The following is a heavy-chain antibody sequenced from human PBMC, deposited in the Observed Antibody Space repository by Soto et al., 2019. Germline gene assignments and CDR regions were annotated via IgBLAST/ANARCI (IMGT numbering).Heavy chain of an antibody. Sequence: SETLSLTCTVSGGSISSYYWSWIRQPPGKGLEWIGYIYYSGSTNYNPSLKSRVTISVDTSKNQFSLKLSSVTAADTAVYYCAREDRGGRTYAFDIWGQGTMVTVSS. CDR1: GGSISSYY. CDR3: AREDRGGRTYAFDI. CDR2: IYYSGST. J-gene: IGHJ3*02. V-gene: IGHV4-59*01. D-gene: IGHD1-7*01.